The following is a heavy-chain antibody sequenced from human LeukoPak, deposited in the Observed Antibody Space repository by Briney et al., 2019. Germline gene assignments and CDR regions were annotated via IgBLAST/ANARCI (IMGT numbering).Heavy chain of an antibody. CDR3: AKCRGGGGEYWHFDV. D-gene: IGHD2-15*01. V-gene: IGHV3-23*01. Sequence: PGRSLSLSCVASGFPFSAFAMTWVRQAPGKGLEWVSALSGSAGRANYADSVEDRLHIPRDNSKHTLYLHMNCLRAEDSAVYYCAKCRGGGGEYWHFDVWGRGILVTVSS. CDR2: LSGSAGRA. CDR1: GFPFSAFA. J-gene: IGHJ2*01.